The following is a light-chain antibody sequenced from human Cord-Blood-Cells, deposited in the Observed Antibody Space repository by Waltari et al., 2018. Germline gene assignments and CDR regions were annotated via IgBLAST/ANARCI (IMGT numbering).Light chain of an antibody. CDR2: VAS. Sequence: EIVMTQSPATLSVSPGERSTLSCRASQSVRSNLAWYQQKTCQAPRLLIYVASTRATGIPARFSFSGSGTDFTLTISSLQSEDFAVYYCQQYNNWPPLTFGGGTNVEIK. CDR3: QQYNNWPPLT. J-gene: IGKJ4*01. CDR1: QSVRSN. V-gene: IGKV3-15*01.